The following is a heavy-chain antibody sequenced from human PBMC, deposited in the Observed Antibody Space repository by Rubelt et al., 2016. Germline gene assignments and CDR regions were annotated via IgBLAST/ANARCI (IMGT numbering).Heavy chain of an antibody. CDR1: GYTFTSYG. CDR2: ISAYNGNT. Sequence: QVQLVQSGAEVKKPGASVKVSCKASGYTFTSYGISWVRQAPGQGLEWRGWISAYNGNTNYAQKLQGGVTMTTDTSTGTAYMELRSLRSDDTAVYYCARDLPPFRRYNWNFPLDYWGQGTLVTVSS. CDR3: ARDLPPFRRYNWNFPLDY. D-gene: IGHD1-7*01. J-gene: IGHJ4*02. V-gene: IGHV1-18*01.